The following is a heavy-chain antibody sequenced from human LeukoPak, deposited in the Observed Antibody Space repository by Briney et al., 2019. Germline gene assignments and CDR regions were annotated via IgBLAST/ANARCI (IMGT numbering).Heavy chain of an antibody. CDR3: ARLGYCTNGVCRDDFDY. V-gene: IGHV1-69*13. CDR1: GGTFSSYA. J-gene: IGHJ4*02. D-gene: IGHD2-8*01. CDR2: IILIFGTA. Sequence: SVKVSCKASGGTFSSYAISWVRQAPGQGLEWMGGIILIFGTANYAQKFQGRVTITADESTSTAYMELSSLRSEDTAVYYCARLGYCTNGVCRDDFDYWGQGTLVTVSS.